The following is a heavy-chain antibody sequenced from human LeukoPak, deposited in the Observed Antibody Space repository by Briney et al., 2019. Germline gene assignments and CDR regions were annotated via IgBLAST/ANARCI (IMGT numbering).Heavy chain of an antibody. D-gene: IGHD4-11*01. CDR1: GFAFSNYA. CDR2: ISGSGDTT. V-gene: IGHV3-23*01. CDR3: ASRNYYFDY. Sequence: GGSLRLSCATSGFAFSNYAMGWVRQPPGKGLEWVSAISGSGDTTHYADSVKGRFTISRDNSKNTLFLQMNGLRAEDTAVYYWASRNYYFDYWGQGTLVTVSP. J-gene: IGHJ4*02.